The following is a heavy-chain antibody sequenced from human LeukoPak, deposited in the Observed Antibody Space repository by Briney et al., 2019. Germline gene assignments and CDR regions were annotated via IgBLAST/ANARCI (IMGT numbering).Heavy chain of an antibody. V-gene: IGHV4-59*08. Sequence: SETLSLTCTVSGGSISSYYWSWMRQSPGKGLEWIGYIHYSGSTNYNPSPKSRVTISLDTSKNQFSLQLSSVTAADTAVYYCASTEWSYACWGQGILVTVSS. CDR1: GGSISSYY. D-gene: IGHD1-26*01. CDR2: IHYSGST. J-gene: IGHJ4*02. CDR3: ASTEWSYAC.